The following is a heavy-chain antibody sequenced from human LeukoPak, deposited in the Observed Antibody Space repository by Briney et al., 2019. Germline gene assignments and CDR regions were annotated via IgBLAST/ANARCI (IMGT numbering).Heavy chain of an antibody. CDR3: ARVTYYYDSSGYYYFDY. D-gene: IGHD3-22*01. CDR1: GGSISSGDYY. Sequence: SQTLSLTCTVSGGSISSGDYYWSWIRQPPGKGLEWIGYIYYSGSTYYNPSLKSRVTISVDTSKSQFSLKLSSVTAADTAVYYCARVTYYYDSSGYYYFDYWGQGTLVTVSS. CDR2: IYYSGST. V-gene: IGHV4-30-4*01. J-gene: IGHJ4*02.